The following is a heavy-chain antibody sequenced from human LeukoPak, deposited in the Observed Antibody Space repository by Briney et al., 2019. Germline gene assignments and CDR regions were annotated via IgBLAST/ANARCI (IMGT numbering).Heavy chain of an antibody. CDR2: IRSKANSYAT. CDR3: AKAMGPVVPAANEFDP. D-gene: IGHD2-2*01. CDR1: GFTFSGSA. Sequence: GGSLRLSCAASGFTFSGSAMHWVRQASGKGLEWVGRIRSKANSYATAYAASVKGRFTISRDDSKNTAYLQMNSLKTEDTAVYYCAKAMGPVVPAANEFDPWGQGTLVTVSS. V-gene: IGHV3-73*01. J-gene: IGHJ5*02.